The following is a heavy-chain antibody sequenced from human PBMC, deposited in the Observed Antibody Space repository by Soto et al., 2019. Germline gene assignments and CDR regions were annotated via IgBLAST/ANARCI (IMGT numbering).Heavy chain of an antibody. CDR3: AREFVSTGTI. V-gene: IGHV1-3*04. D-gene: IGHD1-1*01. CDR2: ITTGQGGT. J-gene: IGHJ4*02. CDR1: GYTFITYA. Sequence: QAQLVQSGAEVKMPGASVRVSCRASGYTFITYAIHWVRQAPGQGLEWMGWITTGQGGTKYSQSFQDRITFTRDTSERTVWMELRRLSSEDTGVYYCAREFVSTGTIWGQGTLVTVSS.